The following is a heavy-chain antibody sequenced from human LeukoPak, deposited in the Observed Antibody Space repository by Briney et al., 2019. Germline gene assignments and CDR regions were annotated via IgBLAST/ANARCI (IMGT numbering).Heavy chain of an antibody. D-gene: IGHD1-14*01. CDR2: IRVKAFGRTT. Sequence: GGSLRLSCSASGFTFSKYAMHWVRQAPGKGLEWVSFIRVKAFGRTTEYAASVKGRFTISRDDSNNIAYLQMNSLKTEDTAVYFCTRDHNNVFDYWGQGTLVTVSS. J-gene: IGHJ4*02. CDR3: TRDHNNVFDY. CDR1: GFTFSKYA. V-gene: IGHV3-49*04.